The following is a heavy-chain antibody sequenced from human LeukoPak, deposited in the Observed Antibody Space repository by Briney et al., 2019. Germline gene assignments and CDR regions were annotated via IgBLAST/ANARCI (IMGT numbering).Heavy chain of an antibody. CDR3: ARGDYGDNLFDY. CDR2: IYYSGST. Sequence: ASETLSLTCTVSGDSISSSSYYWGWIRQPPGKGLEWIGNIYYSGSTYYNPSLKSRVTISVDTSKNQFSLKLSSVTAADTAVYYCARGDYGDNLFDYWGQGTLVTVSS. D-gene: IGHD4-17*01. V-gene: IGHV4-39*07. J-gene: IGHJ4*02. CDR1: GDSISSSSYY.